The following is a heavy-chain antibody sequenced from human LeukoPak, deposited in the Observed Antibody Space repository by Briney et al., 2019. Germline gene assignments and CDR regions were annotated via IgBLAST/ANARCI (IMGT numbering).Heavy chain of an antibody. Sequence: GRSLILSCAASGFTFSNYGFHWVRRAPGQGLEWVAAISYDGSRKWFSDSVKGRFTISRDNSKNMVYLQMNSLRPEDTAVYYCARDMSGYYTFDYWGQGTLATVSS. V-gene: IGHV3-30*04. CDR3: ARDMSGYYTFDY. D-gene: IGHD3-22*01. CDR1: GFTFSNYG. CDR2: ISYDGSRK. J-gene: IGHJ4*02.